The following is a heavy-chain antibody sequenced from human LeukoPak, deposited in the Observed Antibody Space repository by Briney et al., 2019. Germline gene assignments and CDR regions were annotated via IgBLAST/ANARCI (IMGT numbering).Heavy chain of an antibody. Sequence: PGGSLRLSCAASGFTFSGSAMHWVRQASGKGLEWVGRIRSKANSYATAYAASVKGRFTISRDDSKNTAYLQMNSLKTEDTAVYYCTRHPGYFNWFDPWGQGTLVTVSS. CDR3: TRHPGYFNWFDP. CDR2: IRSKANSYAT. D-gene: IGHD3-22*01. J-gene: IGHJ5*02. CDR1: GFTFSGSA. V-gene: IGHV3-73*01.